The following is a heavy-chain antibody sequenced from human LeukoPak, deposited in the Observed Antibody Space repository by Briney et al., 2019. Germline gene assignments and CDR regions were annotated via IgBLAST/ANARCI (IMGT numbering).Heavy chain of an antibody. V-gene: IGHV1-69*05. CDR3: ARGYYYGSESYWHTKWFDP. D-gene: IGHD3-10*01. CDR1: GGTFNSHV. CDR2: IIPVFGTA. Sequence: SVKVSCKASGGTFNSHVISWLRQAPGQGLESMGGIIPVFGTASYAEKFQGRVTITTDESTTTAYMEMSSLTSEDTAVYYCARGYYYGSESYWHTKWFDPWGQGTLVTVSS. J-gene: IGHJ5*02.